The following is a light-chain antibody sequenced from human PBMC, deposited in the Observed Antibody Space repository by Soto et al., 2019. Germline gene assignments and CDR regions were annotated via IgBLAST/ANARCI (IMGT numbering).Light chain of an antibody. V-gene: IGLV2-14*03. J-gene: IGLJ1*01. Sequence: QSALTQPASVSGSPGQSITISCTGTSSDVGGYNYVSWYQHHPGKAPKLIINDVSNRPSGVSIRFSGSKSDNTASINNSGIQPEDEADYHCSSYTTSNTRQNVFGTGTKVPVL. CDR3: SSYTTSNTRQNV. CDR2: DVS. CDR1: SSDVGGYNY.